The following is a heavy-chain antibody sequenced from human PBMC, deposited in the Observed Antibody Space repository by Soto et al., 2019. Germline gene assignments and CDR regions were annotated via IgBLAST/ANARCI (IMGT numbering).Heavy chain of an antibody. Sequence: GGSLRLSCAASGFTFSSYWMHWVRQAPGKGLVWVSRINTDGSTTNYADYVKGQFNNSRDNAKNTLFFQINSFSAEDTAVYYCARVLTVTTEGWGQGTLVTVS. D-gene: IGHD4-17*01. J-gene: IGHJ4*02. V-gene: IGHV3-74*01. CDR3: ARVLTVTTEG. CDR1: GFTFSSYW. CDR2: INTDGSTT.